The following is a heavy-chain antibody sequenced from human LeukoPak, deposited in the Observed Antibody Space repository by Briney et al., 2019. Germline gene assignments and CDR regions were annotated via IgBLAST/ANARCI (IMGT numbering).Heavy chain of an antibody. CDR2: IYYSGST. CDR1: AGSISSSSYY. J-gene: IGHJ5*02. D-gene: IGHD2-15*01. CDR3: ARSGKAGYCSGGSCYLSWFDP. Sequence: SETLSLTCTDSAGSISSSSYYWGWIRQSPGKGLEWIGSIYYSGSTYYNPSLKGRVTISVDTSKNQFSLKLSSVTAADTAVYYCARSGKAGYCSGGSCYLSWFDPWGQGTLVTVSS. V-gene: IGHV4-39*01.